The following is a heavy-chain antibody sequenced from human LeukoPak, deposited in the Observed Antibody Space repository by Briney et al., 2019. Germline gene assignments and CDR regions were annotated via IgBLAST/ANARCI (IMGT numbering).Heavy chain of an antibody. D-gene: IGHD3-10*01. CDR2: IKQDGGEK. V-gene: IGHV3-7*01. Sequence: GGSLRLSCAASGFTFSNYWMNWVRQAPGKGLEWVANIKQDGGEKSYVDSVKGRFTISRDNAKNSLYLQMNSLRAEDTAVYYCARAMGDIWGQGTMVTVSS. CDR3: ARAMGDI. J-gene: IGHJ3*02. CDR1: GFTFSNYW.